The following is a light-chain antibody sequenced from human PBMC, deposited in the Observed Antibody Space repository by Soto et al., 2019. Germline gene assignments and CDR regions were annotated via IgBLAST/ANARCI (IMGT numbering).Light chain of an antibody. CDR1: SSDIGRYDY. CDR2: DVN. Sequence: QSVLTQPDSVSGSPGQSIAISCTGSSSDIGRYDYVSWYQQHPGKAPRLVMYDVNNRPSGVPNRFSGSKSGNTASLTIAGLQADDEADYYCSAFGGSGFFGTGTKVTVL. J-gene: IGLJ1*01. CDR3: SAFGGSGF. V-gene: IGLV2-14*03.